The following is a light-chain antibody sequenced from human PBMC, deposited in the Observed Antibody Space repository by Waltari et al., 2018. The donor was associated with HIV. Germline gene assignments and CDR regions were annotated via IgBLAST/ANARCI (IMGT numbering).Light chain of an antibody. Sequence: QSALTQPASVSGSPGQSITISCIGTSSDVGSYNLVSWYQQHPGKAPKLMIYEGSKRPSGVPNRFTGSKSGNTASLTFTGLRAENEADYYCCSYAGSSTLVFVTGTKVTVL. CDR3: CSYAGSSTLV. CDR2: EGS. CDR1: SSDVGSYNL. J-gene: IGLJ1*01. V-gene: IGLV2-23*01.